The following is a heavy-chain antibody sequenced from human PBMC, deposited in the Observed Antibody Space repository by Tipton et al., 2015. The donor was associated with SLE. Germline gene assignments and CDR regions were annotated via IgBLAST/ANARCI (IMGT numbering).Heavy chain of an antibody. J-gene: IGHJ5*02. CDR3: ARDLRETGWFGEYNWFDP. CDR1: GASISSYY. D-gene: IGHD3-10*01. CDR2: IYYTGST. Sequence: LRLSCTVSGASISSYYWSWIRQPPGKGLEWIGYIYYTGSTKYNPSLKNRVTISVDTSKNQLSLKLRSVTAADTAVYYCARDLRETGWFGEYNWFDPWGQGTLVTVSS. V-gene: IGHV4-59*12.